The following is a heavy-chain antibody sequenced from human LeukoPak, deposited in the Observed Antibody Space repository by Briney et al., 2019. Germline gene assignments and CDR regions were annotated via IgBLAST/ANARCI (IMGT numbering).Heavy chain of an antibody. D-gene: IGHD2-8*01. CDR2: ISGDGGST. CDR1: AFTSDDYA. J-gene: IGHJ4*02. Sequence: GRSLRLSCAVSAFTSDDYAMRCDRPVAGKSLGWVSLISGDGGSTYYADFVKGRFTISRYNSKNSLYLQRNSRRTEDTALYYCAKDLYGLPDFDYWGQGTLVTVSS. CDR3: AKDLYGLPDFDY. V-gene: IGHV3-43*02.